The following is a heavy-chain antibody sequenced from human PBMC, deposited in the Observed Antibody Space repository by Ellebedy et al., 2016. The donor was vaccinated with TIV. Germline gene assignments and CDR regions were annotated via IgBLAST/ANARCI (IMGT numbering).Heavy chain of an antibody. CDR3: ARSQKWFHSNWFDP. CDR2: INHSGST. Sequence: MPSETLSLTCGVYGGSFSGYYWNRIRQPPGKGLEWIGQINHSGSTDYNTSLKSRVTISVATSKNQFSLKLSSVTAADTAVYYCARSQKWFHSNWFDPWGQGTLVTVSS. V-gene: IGHV4-34*01. CDR1: GGSFSGYY. J-gene: IGHJ5*02. D-gene: IGHD3-10*01.